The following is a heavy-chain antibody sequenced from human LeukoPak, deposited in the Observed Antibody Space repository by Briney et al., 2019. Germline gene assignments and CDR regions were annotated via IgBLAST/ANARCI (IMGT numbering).Heavy chain of an antibody. J-gene: IGHJ3*02. CDR3: AKVPYYYDSSGSLAFDI. V-gene: IGHV3-33*06. CDR1: GFTFSSYG. D-gene: IGHD3-22*01. Sequence: PGGSLRLSCAASGFTFSSYGMHWVRQAPGKGLEWVAVIWYDGSNKYYADSVKGRFTISRDNSKNTLYLQMNSLRAEDTAVYYFAKVPYYYDSSGSLAFDIWGQGTMVTVSS. CDR2: IWYDGSNK.